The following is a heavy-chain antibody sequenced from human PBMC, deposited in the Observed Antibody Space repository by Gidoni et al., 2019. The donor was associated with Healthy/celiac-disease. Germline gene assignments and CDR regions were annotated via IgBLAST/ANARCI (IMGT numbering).Heavy chain of an antibody. CDR2: ISSSGSTI. Sequence: VQPGGSLRLSCAASGFTFSSYELNWVRQAPGKGLEWVSYISSSGSTIYYADSVKGRFTISRDNAKNSLYLQMNSLRAEDTAVYYCARGGRKYYGSGSKYYFDYWGQGTLVTVSS. CDR1: GFTFSSYE. CDR3: ARGGRKYYGSGSKYYFDY. D-gene: IGHD3-10*01. J-gene: IGHJ4*02. V-gene: IGHV3-48*03.